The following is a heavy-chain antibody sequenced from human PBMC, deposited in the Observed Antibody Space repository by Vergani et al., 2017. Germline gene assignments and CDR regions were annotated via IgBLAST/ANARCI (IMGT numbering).Heavy chain of an antibody. CDR3: ARGTSQGTYHYDSSGYVY. J-gene: IGHJ4*02. Sequence: QVQLVQSGAEVKKPGSSVKVSCKASGGTFSSYAISWVRQAPGQGLEWMGRIIPIFGTANYAQKFQGRVTITADESTSTAYMELSSLRSEDTAVYYCARGTSQGTYHYDSSGYVYWGQGTLVTVSS. D-gene: IGHD3-22*01. CDR2: IIPIFGTA. CDR1: GGTFSSYA. V-gene: IGHV1-69*13.